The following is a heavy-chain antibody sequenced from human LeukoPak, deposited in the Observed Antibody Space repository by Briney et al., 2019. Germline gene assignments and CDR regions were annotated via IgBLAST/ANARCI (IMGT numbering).Heavy chain of an antibody. D-gene: IGHD6-19*01. CDR3: ARGREQWLVLGAFDI. CDR1: GGSFSGYY. CDR2: INHSGST. V-gene: IGHV4-34*01. Sequence: SETLSLTCAVYGGSFSGYYWSWIRQPPGKGLEWIGEINHSGSTNYNPSLESRVTISVDTSKNKFSLKLSSVTAADTAVYYCARGREQWLVLGAFDIWGQGTMVTVSS. J-gene: IGHJ3*02.